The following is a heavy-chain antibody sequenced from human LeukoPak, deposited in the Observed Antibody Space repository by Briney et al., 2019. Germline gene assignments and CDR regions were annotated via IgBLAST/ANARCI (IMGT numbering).Heavy chain of an antibody. CDR1: GFTFSTYG. D-gene: IGHD1-20*01. CDR3: AREPWLTGDLGIFDI. CDR2: IWNDGTNK. Sequence: GGSLRLSCAASGFTFSTYGMHWVRQAPGKGLEWVAVIWNDGTNKYYSDSVKGRFTISRDNSKNTLYLQMNSLRAEDTAMYYFAREPWLTGDLGIFDIWGQGTMVTVSS. V-gene: IGHV3-33*01. J-gene: IGHJ3*02.